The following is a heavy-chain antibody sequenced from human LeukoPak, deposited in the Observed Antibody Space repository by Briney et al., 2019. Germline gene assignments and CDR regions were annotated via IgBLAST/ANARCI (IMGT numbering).Heavy chain of an antibody. CDR1: GFTFDDYA. D-gene: IGHD3-10*01. Sequence: SLRLSCAASGFTFDDYAMHWVRQAPGKGLEWVSGISWNSGSIGYADSVKGRFTISRDNAKNSLYLQMNSLRAEDMALYHCAKDIGPGPFDSGDYFDYWGQGTLVTVSS. V-gene: IGHV3-9*03. J-gene: IGHJ4*02. CDR3: AKDIGPGPFDSGDYFDY. CDR2: ISWNSGSI.